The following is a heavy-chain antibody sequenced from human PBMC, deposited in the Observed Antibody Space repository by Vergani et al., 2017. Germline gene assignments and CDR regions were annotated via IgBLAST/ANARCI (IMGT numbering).Heavy chain of an antibody. CDR2: MNPNSGNT. Sequence: QVQLVQSGAVLKKPGASVKVSCKASGYTFSSYDINWVRQATGQGLEWMGWMNPNSGNTGYAQKFKGRVTMTRDTSISTAYMELSRLRSDDTAVYYCASEGYSSGYPDYWGQGTLVTVSS. J-gene: IGHJ4*02. D-gene: IGHD3-22*01. V-gene: IGHV1-8*01. CDR3: ASEGYSSGYPDY. CDR1: GYTFSSYD.